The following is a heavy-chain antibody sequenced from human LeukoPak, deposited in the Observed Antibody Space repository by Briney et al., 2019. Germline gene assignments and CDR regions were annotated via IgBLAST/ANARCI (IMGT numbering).Heavy chain of an antibody. CDR2: INHSGST. CDR1: GGSISSNNYY. J-gene: IGHJ4*02. D-gene: IGHD2-21*01. Sequence: SETLSLTCTVSGGSISSNNYYWGWIRQPPGKGLEWIGEINHSGSTNYNPSLKSRVTISVDTSKNQFSLKLSSVTAADTAVYYCALRQDWRDPFDYWGQGTLVTVSS. V-gene: IGHV4-39*07. CDR3: ALRQDWRDPFDY.